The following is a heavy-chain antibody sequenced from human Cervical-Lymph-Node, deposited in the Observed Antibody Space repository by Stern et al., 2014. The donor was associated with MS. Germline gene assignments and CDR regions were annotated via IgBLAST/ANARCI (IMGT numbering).Heavy chain of an antibody. V-gene: IGHV4-59*01. CDR2: IYYSGSA. J-gene: IGHJ4*02. D-gene: IGHD2-21*02. CDR3: TRITSTISLETATAMYYFDY. Sequence: QLQLQESGPGLVKPSETLSLTCTVSGDSITSDFWSWVRQPPGKGLQWIGYIYYSGSANYNPSLKSRVTISLDTSKNQFSLRLSSVTAADTAVYYCTRITSTISLETATAMYYFDYWGQGTLVTVSS. CDR1: GDSITSDF.